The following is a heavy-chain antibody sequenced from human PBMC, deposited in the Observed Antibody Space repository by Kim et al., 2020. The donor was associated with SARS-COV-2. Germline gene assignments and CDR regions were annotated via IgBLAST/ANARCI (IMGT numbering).Heavy chain of an antibody. V-gene: IGHV3-23*01. CDR2: VSGSGAST. CDR1: GFTFNTYA. D-gene: IGHD3-10*01. J-gene: IGHJ3*02. CDR3: AKKDSYYSSGGEAFDI. Sequence: GGSLRLSCAASGFTFNTYAMSWVRQAPGKGLEWVSSVSGSGASTYNAGSVKGRFTISRDHFKNTLYLQMNSLRAEDTAIYYCAKKDSYYSSGGEAFDIWGQGTMVTVSS.